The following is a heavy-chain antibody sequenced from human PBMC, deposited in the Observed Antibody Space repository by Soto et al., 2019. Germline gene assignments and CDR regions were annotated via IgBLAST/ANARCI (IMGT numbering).Heavy chain of an antibody. D-gene: IGHD3-10*01. J-gene: IGHJ4*02. CDR2: ISYNGNT. Sequence: QVQLQESCPGLVKPSETLSLTCTVSGGSIRNYYWSWLRQPPGKGLEWIGFISYNGNTKYNPSLMGRVTISLDTSKNYFSLRLRSLTAADTALYYCARHFDSGTWPLDYWGQGILVTVSS. CDR1: GGSIRNYY. CDR3: ARHFDSGTWPLDY. V-gene: IGHV4-59*01.